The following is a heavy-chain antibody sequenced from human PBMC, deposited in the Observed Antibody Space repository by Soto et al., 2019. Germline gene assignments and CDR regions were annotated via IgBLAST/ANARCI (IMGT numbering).Heavy chain of an antibody. CDR3: ARHRHPRGTVGATSPLDP. V-gene: IGHV3-53*01. CDR1: GFSVSSNY. D-gene: IGHD1-26*01. Sequence: GGSLRLACAISGFSVSSNYLSWVRQAPGKGLEWVSVHYSGGSTYYADSVQGRFTISRDKSNNTLYLQMRRVRAEDTAVYFCARHRHPRGTVGATSPLDPWGQGTQVTVSS. J-gene: IGHJ5*02. CDR2: HYSGGST.